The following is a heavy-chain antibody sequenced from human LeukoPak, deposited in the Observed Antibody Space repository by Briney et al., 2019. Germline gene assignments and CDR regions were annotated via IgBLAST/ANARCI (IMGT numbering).Heavy chain of an antibody. J-gene: IGHJ5*02. CDR2: ISSSGRTI. CDR3: ARTSGVTRLDP. V-gene: IGHV3-11*01. Sequence: SGGSLRLSCAASGFTFSDYYMSWIRQAPGKGLEWVSYISSSGRTIYDADSVKGRFTNSRDNAKNSLYLQMNSLRAEDTALYYCARTSGVTRLDPWGQGTLVTVSS. CDR1: GFTFSDYY. D-gene: IGHD2-21*02.